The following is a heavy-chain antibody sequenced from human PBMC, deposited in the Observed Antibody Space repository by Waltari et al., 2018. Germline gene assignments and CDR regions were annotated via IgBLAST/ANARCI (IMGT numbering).Heavy chain of an antibody. Sequence: GESGGAVVKPNGSLRLSCTTSGFTFSDFHMTWIRQAPGKGLEWVSYISSGSTYTNYAASVKGRFIISRDNAKNSVYLQMSGLREEDTAVYYCVRGPGGQVEGSFYYYALDVWGRGTTVTVSS. D-gene: IGHD3-16*02. V-gene: IGHV3-11*06. CDR1: GFTFSDFH. J-gene: IGHJ6*02. CDR2: ISSGSTYT. CDR3: VRGPGGQVEGSFYYYALDV.